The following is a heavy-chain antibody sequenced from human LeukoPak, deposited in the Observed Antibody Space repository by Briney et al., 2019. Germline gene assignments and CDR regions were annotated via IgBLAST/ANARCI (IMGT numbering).Heavy chain of an antibody. D-gene: IGHD1-26*01. Sequence: SETLSLTCTVSGDSISSGGYYWSWIRQHPGEGLEWIGYIYYSGSTYYNPSLKSRVTISVDTSKNQFSLKLSSVTAADTAVYYCARVGSYYFDYWGQGALVTVSS. CDR3: ARVGSYYFDY. V-gene: IGHV4-31*03. CDR2: IYYSGST. CDR1: GDSISSGGYY. J-gene: IGHJ4*02.